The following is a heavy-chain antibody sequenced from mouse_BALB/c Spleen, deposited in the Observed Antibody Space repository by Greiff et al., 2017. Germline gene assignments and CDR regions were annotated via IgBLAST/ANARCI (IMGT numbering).Heavy chain of an antibody. CDR2: INPSNGGT. Sequence: VQLQESGAELVKPGASVKLSCKASGYTFTSYYMYWVKQRPGQGLEWIGEINPSNGGTNFNEKFKSKATLTVDKSSSTAYMQLSSLTSEDSAVYYCTRRGWLLSLMDYWGQGTSVTVSS. CDR1: GYTFTSYY. D-gene: IGHD2-3*01. CDR3: TRRGWLLSLMDY. J-gene: IGHJ4*01. V-gene: IGHV1S81*02.